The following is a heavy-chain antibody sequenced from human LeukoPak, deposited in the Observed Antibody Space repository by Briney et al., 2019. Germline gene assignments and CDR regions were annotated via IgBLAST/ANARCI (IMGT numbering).Heavy chain of an antibody. CDR2: ISGSGGST. CDR1: GFTFSSYA. Sequence: GGFLRLSCAASGFTFSSYAMSWVRQAPGKGLEWVSVISGSGGSTHYADSVKGRFTISRDNSKNTLYLQMNSLRAEDTAVYYCAKCHFLVPAATYYFDYWGQGTLVTVSS. D-gene: IGHD2-2*01. CDR3: AKCHFLVPAATYYFDY. V-gene: IGHV3-23*01. J-gene: IGHJ4*02.